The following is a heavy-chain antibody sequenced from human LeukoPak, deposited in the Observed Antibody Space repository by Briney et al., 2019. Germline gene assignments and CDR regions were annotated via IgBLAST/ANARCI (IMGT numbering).Heavy chain of an antibody. D-gene: IGHD1-26*01. Sequence: SETLSLTCTVSGGSISSYYWNWIRQPAGQGLEWIGRMYTSGSTDYNPSLKSRVTMSVDTSKNQFSLKLNSVTAADTAVYYCAGTPAWDYYFDYWGQGTLVTVSS. J-gene: IGHJ4*02. CDR2: MYTSGST. CDR3: AGTPAWDYYFDY. V-gene: IGHV4-4*07. CDR1: GGSISSYY.